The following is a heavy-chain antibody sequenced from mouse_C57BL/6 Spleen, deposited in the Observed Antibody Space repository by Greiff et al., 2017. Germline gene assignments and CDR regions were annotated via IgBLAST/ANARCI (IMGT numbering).Heavy chain of an antibody. CDR1: GFTFSSYG. V-gene: IGHV5-6*02. CDR3: ARHYYGSDYYAMDY. D-gene: IGHD1-1*01. CDR2: ISSGGSYT. Sequence: DVMLVESGGDLVKPGGSLKLSCAASGFTFSSYGMSWVRQTPDKRLEWVATISSGGSYTYYPDSVKGRFTISRDNAKNTLYLQMSSLKSEDTAMYYCARHYYGSDYYAMDYWGQGTSVTVSS. J-gene: IGHJ4*01.